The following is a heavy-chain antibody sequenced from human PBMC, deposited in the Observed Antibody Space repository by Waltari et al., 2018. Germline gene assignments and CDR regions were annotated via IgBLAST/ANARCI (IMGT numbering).Heavy chain of an antibody. Sequence: EVQVVESGGGLVQPGGSLGLSCAASGFTLRSPWMSWLRQAPGKGLQWVAHIGPDGSDKYYVDSVKGRFSISRDNTKNSLHLQMNSLRGDDTAVYYCSRGSADWGQGTLVTVSS. V-gene: IGHV3-7*03. CDR3: SRGSAD. CDR2: IGPDGSDK. J-gene: IGHJ1*01. CDR1: GFTLRSPW.